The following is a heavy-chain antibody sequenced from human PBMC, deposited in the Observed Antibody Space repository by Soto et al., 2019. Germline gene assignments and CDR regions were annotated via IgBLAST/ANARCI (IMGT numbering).Heavy chain of an antibody. J-gene: IGHJ6*02. V-gene: IGHV1-69*01. CDR2: IIPIFGTA. Sequence: QVQLVQSGAEVKKPGSSVKVSCKASGGTFSSYAISWVRRAPGQGLEWMGGIIPIFGTANYAQKFQGRVTITAGESTSTAYMGLSSLLTEDTAVDYCARDDGRRGGGYYYYYGMDVWGQGTTVTVSS. D-gene: IGHD2-15*01. CDR1: GGTFSSYA. CDR3: ARDDGRRGGGYYYYYGMDV.